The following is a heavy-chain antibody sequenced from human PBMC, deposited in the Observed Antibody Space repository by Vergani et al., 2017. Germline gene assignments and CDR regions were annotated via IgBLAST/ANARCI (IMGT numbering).Heavy chain of an antibody. D-gene: IGHD5-12*01. J-gene: IGHJ4*02. V-gene: IGHV3-21*01. CDR1: GFTVSSNY. CDR2: ISSSSSYI. CDR3: AKIGYSGYDLLDY. Sequence: EVQLVESGGGLVQPGGSLRLSCAASGFTVSSNYMSWVRQAPGKGLEWVSSISSSSSYIYYADSVKGRFTISRDNAKNSLYLQMNSLRAEDTAVYYCAKIGYSGYDLLDYWGQGTLVTVSS.